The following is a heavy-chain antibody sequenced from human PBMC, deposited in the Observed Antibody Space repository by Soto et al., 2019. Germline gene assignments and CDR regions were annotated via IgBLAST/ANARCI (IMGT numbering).Heavy chain of an antibody. D-gene: IGHD4-4*01. V-gene: IGHV1-69*01. J-gene: IGHJ3*02. CDR2: IIPIFGTA. Sequence: QVQLVQSGAEVKKPGSSVKVSCKASGGTFSSYAISWVRQAPGQGLEWMGGIIPIFGTANYAQKFQGRVTITADESTSTAYMKLSSLRSEDTAVYYCAREGEMTTVTVGAFDIWGQGTMVTVSS. CDR1: GGTFSSYA. CDR3: AREGEMTTVTVGAFDI.